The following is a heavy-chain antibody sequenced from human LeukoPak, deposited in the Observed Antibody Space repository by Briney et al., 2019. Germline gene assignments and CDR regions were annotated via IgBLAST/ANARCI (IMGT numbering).Heavy chain of an antibody. V-gene: IGHV1-2*02. J-gene: IGHJ4*02. CDR2: INPNSGGT. Sequence: ASVKVSCKASGYTFTGYYMHWVRQAPGQGLEWMGWINPNSGGTKYAQKFQGRGTMTRDTSINTAYMELSRLRSEDTAVYYCARALRSGSYYEVDYWGQGTLVTVSS. D-gene: IGHD1-26*01. CDR3: ARALRSGSYYEVDY. CDR1: GYTFTGYY.